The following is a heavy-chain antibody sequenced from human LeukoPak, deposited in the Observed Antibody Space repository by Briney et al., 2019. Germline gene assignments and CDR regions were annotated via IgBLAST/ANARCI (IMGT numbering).Heavy chain of an antibody. Sequence: PSETLSLTCTVSGGSISSYYWSWIRQPAGKGLEWIGRIYTSGSTNYNPSLKSRVTMSVDTSKNQFSLKLSSVTAADTAVYYCARDTGYCSSTSCYDWFDPWGQGTLVTVSS. D-gene: IGHD2-2*01. J-gene: IGHJ5*02. CDR2: IYTSGST. V-gene: IGHV4-4*07. CDR3: ARDTGYCSSTSCYDWFDP. CDR1: GGSISSYY.